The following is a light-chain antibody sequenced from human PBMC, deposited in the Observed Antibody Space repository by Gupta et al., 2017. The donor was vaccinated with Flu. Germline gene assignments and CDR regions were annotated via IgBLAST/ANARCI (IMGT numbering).Light chain of an antibody. CDR1: QDIGNW. V-gene: IGKV1D-16*01. J-gene: IGKJ4*01. CDR3: QQENYYPLT. Sequence: DVQMTQSPSALSASVGDRVTITCRASQDIGNWLAWYQQKPESAPKSLIFATSILRSGVPSRFSGNGSGTDFTLTITSLQAEDVGTYYCQQENYYPLTFGGGTKVEI. CDR2: ATS.